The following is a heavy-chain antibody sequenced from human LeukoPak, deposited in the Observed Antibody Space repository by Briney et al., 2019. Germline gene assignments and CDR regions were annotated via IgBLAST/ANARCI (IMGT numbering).Heavy chain of an antibody. Sequence: SQTLSLTCAISGDSVSINSAAWNWIRQSPSRGLEWLGRTYQRSKWYNDYAVPVKSRITINPDISKNQFSLQLNSVTPEDTAVYYCARSPSPYSSGWYFDYWGQGTLVTASS. V-gene: IGHV6-1*01. CDR3: ARSPSPYSSGWYFDY. CDR2: TYQRSKWYN. D-gene: IGHD6-19*01. CDR1: GDSVSINSAA. J-gene: IGHJ4*02.